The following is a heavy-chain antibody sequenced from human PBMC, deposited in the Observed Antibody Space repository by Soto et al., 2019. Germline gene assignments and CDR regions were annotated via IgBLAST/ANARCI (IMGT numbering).Heavy chain of an antibody. V-gene: IGHV1-69*12. J-gene: IGHJ4*02. CDR3: ASHYDSSGYYYRGLDY. CDR2: IIPIFGTA. D-gene: IGHD3-22*01. Sequence: QVQLVQSGAEVKKPGSSVKVSCKASGGTFSSYAISWVRQAPGQGLEWMGGIIPIFGTADYAQKFQGRVTITAGESTSTGNMELSSLRSEDTAVYYCASHYDSSGYYYRGLDYWGQGTLVTVSS. CDR1: GGTFSSYA.